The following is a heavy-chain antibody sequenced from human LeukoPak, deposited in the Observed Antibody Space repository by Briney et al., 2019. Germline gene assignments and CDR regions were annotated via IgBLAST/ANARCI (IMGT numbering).Heavy chain of an antibody. V-gene: IGHV4-4*02. Sequence: PSGTLSLICAVSGGSISSRNWWSWVRQPPGKGLEWIGYMYYSGSTNYNPSLKSRVTISVDTSKNQFSLKLSSVTAADTAVYYCACLTTADAFDIWGQGTMVTVSS. CDR2: MYYSGST. CDR1: GGSISSRNW. CDR3: ACLTTADAFDI. D-gene: IGHD3-22*01. J-gene: IGHJ3*02.